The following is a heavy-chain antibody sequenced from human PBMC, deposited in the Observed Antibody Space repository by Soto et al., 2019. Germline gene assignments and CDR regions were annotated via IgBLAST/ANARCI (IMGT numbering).Heavy chain of an antibody. J-gene: IGHJ2*01. CDR3: ARGFANSYWYFDL. Sequence: QVQLVQSGTEVKKPGASVKVSCQASGYTFTSFDINWVRQATGQGHEWMGWMNPNSGNTAYAKKFQGRVTMTRNTAISTAYMELNSLRSEDTAVYYCARGFANSYWYFDLWGRGTLVTVSS. CDR2: MNPNSGNT. V-gene: IGHV1-8*01. CDR1: GYTFTSFD.